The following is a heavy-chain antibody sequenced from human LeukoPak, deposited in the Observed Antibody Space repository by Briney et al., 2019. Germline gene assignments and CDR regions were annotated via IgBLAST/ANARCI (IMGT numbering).Heavy chain of an antibody. Sequence: ASVSVSCKASGYTFTGYYMHWVRQAPGQGLEWMGWINPNSGGTNYAQKFEGRVTMTRDTSISTAYMELSRLRSDDTAVYYCARGGDYGDIANDYWGQGTLVTVSS. D-gene: IGHD4-17*01. CDR3: ARGGDYGDIANDY. CDR2: INPNSGGT. V-gene: IGHV1-2*02. J-gene: IGHJ4*02. CDR1: GYTFTGYY.